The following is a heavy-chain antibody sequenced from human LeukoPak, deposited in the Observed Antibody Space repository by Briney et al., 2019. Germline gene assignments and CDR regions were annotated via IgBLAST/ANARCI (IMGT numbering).Heavy chain of an antibody. D-gene: IGHD3-22*01. CDR1: GFIFNNYA. V-gene: IGHV3-7*01. J-gene: IGHJ4*02. CDR3: ARDETYDYESNGYLEF. CDR2: IRHDGSET. Sequence: GGSLRLSCAASGFIFNNYAMSWVRQAPGKGLEWVANIRHDGSETYYVDSLRGRFTISRDNAKNLVYLQMSSLRGEDTAIYYCARDETYDYESNGYLEFWGQGTVVTVSS.